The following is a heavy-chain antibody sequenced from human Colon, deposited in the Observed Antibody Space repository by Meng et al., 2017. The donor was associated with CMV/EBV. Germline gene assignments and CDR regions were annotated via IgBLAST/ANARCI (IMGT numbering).Heavy chain of an antibody. J-gene: IGHJ4*01. D-gene: IGHD6-19*01. CDR1: GFTFSSYS. CDR3: AAGIAVADTGY. Sequence: GESLNISCAASGFTFSSYSMNWVRQAPGKGLEWVSSISSSSSYIYYADSVKGRFTISRDNAKNSLYLQMNSLRAEDTAVYYCAAGIAVADTGYWGQGTLVTVSS. CDR2: ISSSSSYI. V-gene: IGHV3-21*01.